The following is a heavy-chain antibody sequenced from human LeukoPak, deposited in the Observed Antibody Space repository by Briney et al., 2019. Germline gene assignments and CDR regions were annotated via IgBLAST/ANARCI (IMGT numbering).Heavy chain of an antibody. D-gene: IGHD5-12*01. Sequence: KTSETLSLTCTVSGGSISSYYWSWIRQPPGKGLEWIGYIYYSGSTIYNPSLKSRVTISVDTSKNQLSLKLSSVTAADTAVYYCAKSRSGYALFDYWGQGTLVTVSS. CDR1: GGSISSYY. V-gene: IGHV4-59*01. CDR2: IYYSGST. J-gene: IGHJ4*02. CDR3: AKSRSGYALFDY.